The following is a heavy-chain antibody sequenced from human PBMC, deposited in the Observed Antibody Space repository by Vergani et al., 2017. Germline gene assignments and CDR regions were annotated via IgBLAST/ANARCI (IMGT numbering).Heavy chain of an antibody. CDR1: GFNFQIYW. D-gene: IGHD4/OR15-4a*01. CDR2: IKQDGSED. CDR3: VRGGRAKSYNWFDP. Sequence: EVLLVESGGDLVQPGGSLRLSCEASGFNFQIYWMGWVSQTAEKGLEWVANIKQDGSEDYYVDSVKGRFTITRDNAKKYIYLQMNSLRADDTAVYYCVRGGRAKSYNWFDPWGQGTRVTVSS. V-gene: IGHV3-7*01. J-gene: IGHJ5*01.